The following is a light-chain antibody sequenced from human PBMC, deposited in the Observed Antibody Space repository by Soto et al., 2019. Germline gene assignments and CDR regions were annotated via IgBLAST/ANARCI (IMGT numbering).Light chain of an antibody. J-gene: IGKJ4*01. CDR1: QSVSSY. V-gene: IGKV3-11*01. CDR3: QQRSDWPT. Sequence: IVLTQSPATLSLSPGERATLSCMASQSVSSYLAWYQQKGGQAPRLLIYDASSRATGIPARFSGSGSGTDFTLTISSLEPEDFAVYYCQQRSDWPTFGGGTKVEIK. CDR2: DAS.